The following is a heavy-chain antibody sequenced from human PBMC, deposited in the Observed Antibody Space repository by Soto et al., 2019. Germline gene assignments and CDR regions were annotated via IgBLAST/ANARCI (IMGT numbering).Heavy chain of an antibody. V-gene: IGHV3-48*03. J-gene: IGHJ4*02. CDR3: ARGDDSSGYYYAFDY. CDR1: GFTFSNDD. CDR2: ISGSGRTI. Sequence: GASLILYCEASGFTFSNDDMNWVRPAPGKGLEWVSYISGSGRTIYYADSVKGRFTISRDSAKKSLFLQMNSLRAEDTALYYCARGDDSSGYYYAFDYWGQGTLVTVFS. D-gene: IGHD3-22*01.